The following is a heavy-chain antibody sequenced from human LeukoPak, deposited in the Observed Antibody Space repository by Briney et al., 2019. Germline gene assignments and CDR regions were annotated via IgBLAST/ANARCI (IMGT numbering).Heavy chain of an antibody. CDR3: ARSSRVLDAFDI. Sequence: GASVNVSCRASGYTFTIYYMHWVRQAPGQGLEWMGIINPSGGSTSYAQKFQGRVTMTRDTSTSTVYMELSSLRSEDTAVYYCARSSRVLDAFDIWGQGTMVTVSS. CDR1: GYTFTIYY. CDR2: INPSGGST. D-gene: IGHD2-8*02. V-gene: IGHV1-46*01. J-gene: IGHJ3*02.